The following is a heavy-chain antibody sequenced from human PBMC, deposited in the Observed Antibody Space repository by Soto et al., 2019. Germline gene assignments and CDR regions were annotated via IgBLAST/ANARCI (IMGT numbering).Heavy chain of an antibody. J-gene: IGHJ5*02. CDR1: GGSISSGGYY. Sequence: QVQLQESGPGLVKPSQTLSLTCTVSGGSISSGGYYWSWIRQHPGKGLEWIGYIYYSGSTYYNPSLKSRVTISVDTSKNQFSLKLSSVTAADTAVYYCAREGYPVTTRYLWFDPWGQGTLVTVS. CDR2: IYYSGST. V-gene: IGHV4-31*03. CDR3: AREGYPVTTRYLWFDP. D-gene: IGHD4-4*01.